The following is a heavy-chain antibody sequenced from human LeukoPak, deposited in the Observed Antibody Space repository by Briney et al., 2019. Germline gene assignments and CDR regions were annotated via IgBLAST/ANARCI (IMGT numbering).Heavy chain of an antibody. Sequence: ASVKVSCRASGYTFTGYYIHWVRQAPGQGLEWMVWINPNSGGTNYVQKFQGRVTMTRDTSISTAYMELSRLRSDDTAVYYCARVRDDSSGYYVSVWFDYWGQGTLVTVSS. D-gene: IGHD3-22*01. CDR1: GYTFTGYY. CDR2: INPNSGGT. CDR3: ARVRDDSSGYYVSVWFDY. J-gene: IGHJ4*02. V-gene: IGHV1-2*02.